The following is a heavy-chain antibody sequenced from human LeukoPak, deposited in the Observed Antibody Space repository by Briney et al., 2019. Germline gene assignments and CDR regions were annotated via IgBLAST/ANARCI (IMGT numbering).Heavy chain of an antibody. V-gene: IGHV3-74*01. CDR3: ARDPQWRDAFDI. Sequence: PGGSLRLSCAASGFTFSSYWMHWVPQAPGKGLVWVSRINSDGSSTSYADSVKGRFTISRDNAKNTLYLQMNSLRAEDTAVYYCARDPQWRDAFDIWGQGTMVTVSS. J-gene: IGHJ3*02. CDR2: INSDGSST. CDR1: GFTFSSYW. D-gene: IGHD6-19*01.